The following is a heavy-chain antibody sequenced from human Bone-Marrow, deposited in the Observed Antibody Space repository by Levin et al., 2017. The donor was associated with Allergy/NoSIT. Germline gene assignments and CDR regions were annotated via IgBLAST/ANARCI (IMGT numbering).Heavy chain of an antibody. D-gene: IGHD3-10*01. CDR1: GFTFTNYA. CDR2: LSSDGTNE. V-gene: IGHV3-30-3*01. CDR3: ARGTGSGSYLIDY. J-gene: IGHJ4*02. Sequence: SCATSGFTFTNYAVHWVRQAPGKGLEWVGILSSDGTNERYSSSVKGRFSISRDNSKKTVDLQLNSLQTEDTAVYSCARGTGSGSYLIDYWGQGTLVTVSS.